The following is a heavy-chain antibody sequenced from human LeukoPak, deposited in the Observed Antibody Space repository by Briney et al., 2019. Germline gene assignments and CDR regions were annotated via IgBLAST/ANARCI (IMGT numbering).Heavy chain of an antibody. CDR1: GFTFSSSW. Sequence: GGSLRLSCAASGFTFSSSWMNWVRQSPGKGLEWVANIKEDGTEKYYVDSVKGRFTIFRGNAKNSLYLQMNSLRAEDTAVYYCARPHNNWRWYFDLWGRGTLVTVSS. CDR2: IKEDGTEK. CDR3: ARPHNNWRWYFDL. D-gene: IGHD3-3*01. V-gene: IGHV3-7*03. J-gene: IGHJ2*01.